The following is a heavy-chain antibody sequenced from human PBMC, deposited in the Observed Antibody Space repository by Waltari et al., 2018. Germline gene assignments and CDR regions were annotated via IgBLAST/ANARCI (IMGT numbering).Heavy chain of an antibody. J-gene: IGHJ4*02. CDR2: INHSGST. D-gene: IGHD3-10*01. CDR1: GGSFSGYY. Sequence: QVQLQQWGAGLLKPSETLSLTCAVYGGSFSGYYWSWTRQPPGKGLEWIGEINHSGSTNYNPSLKSRVTISVDTSKNQFSLKLSSVTAADTAVYYCARGRERAGDFDYWGQGTLVTVSS. V-gene: IGHV4-34*01. CDR3: ARGRERAGDFDY.